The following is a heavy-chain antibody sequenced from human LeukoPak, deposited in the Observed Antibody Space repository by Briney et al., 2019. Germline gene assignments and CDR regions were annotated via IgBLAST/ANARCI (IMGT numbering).Heavy chain of an antibody. D-gene: IGHD1-26*01. CDR2: IISGSGNI. CDR3: ARDRWELPHYYYYGLDV. CDR1: GFTFSSYS. V-gene: IGHV3-21*01. J-gene: IGHJ6*02. Sequence: GGSLRLSCAASGFTFSSYSMNWVRQAPGKGLEWVSSIISGSGNIYYADSVKGRSTISRDNAKNSLYLQMNSLRADDTAVYYCARDRWELPHYYYYGLDVWGQGTTVTVSS.